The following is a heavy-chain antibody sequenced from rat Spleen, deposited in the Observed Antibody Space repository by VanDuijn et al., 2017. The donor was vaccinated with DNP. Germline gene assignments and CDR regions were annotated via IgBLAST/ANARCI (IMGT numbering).Heavy chain of an antibody. V-gene: IGHV3-1*01. D-gene: IGHD1-5*01. CDR3: ARWYNYFDY. CDR2: ISYSGTT. Sequence: EVQLQESGPGLVKPSQSLSLTCSVTGYSITSNYWGWFRKFPGNKMEYIGHISYSGTTTYNPSLKSRISITRDTSKNQFFLHLNSVTTEDTATYYCARWYNYFDYWGQGVMVTVSS. CDR1: GYSITSNY. J-gene: IGHJ2*01.